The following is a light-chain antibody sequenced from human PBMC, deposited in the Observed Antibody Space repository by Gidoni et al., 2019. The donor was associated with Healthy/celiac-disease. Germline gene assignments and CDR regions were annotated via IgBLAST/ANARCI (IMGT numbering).Light chain of an antibody. CDR3: QQYNSYSPYT. CDR2: KAS. Sequence: DIQMTQSPSTLSASVGDRVTITCRASQSISSWLAWYQQKPGKAPKLLIYKASSLEGGVPSRFSGSGSVTEFTLTISSLQPDDFATYYCQQYNSYSPYTFGQGTKLEIK. CDR1: QSISSW. V-gene: IGKV1-5*03. J-gene: IGKJ2*01.